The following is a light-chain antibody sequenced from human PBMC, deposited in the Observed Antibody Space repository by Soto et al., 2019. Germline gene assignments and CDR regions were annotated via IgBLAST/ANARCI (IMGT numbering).Light chain of an antibody. V-gene: IGKV3-15*01. CDR3: HQYNYWPPET. CDR2: GAS. CDR1: QGIGDT. J-gene: IGKJ1*01. Sequence: EVVLTQSPATLSVSPGEGVTLSCRASQGIGDTLAWYQHKPGQTPRLLIFGASTRATGIPARFSGSGSGTEFILTISSLQSEDSAVYYCHQYNYWPPETFGQGTKVEIK.